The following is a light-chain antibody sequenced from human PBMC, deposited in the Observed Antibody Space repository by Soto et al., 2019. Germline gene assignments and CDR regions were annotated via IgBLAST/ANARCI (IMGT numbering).Light chain of an antibody. CDR3: AAWDNSLNAVV. CDR2: SYN. Sequence: QSVLTQPPSASGTPGQRVTISCSGSISNIGSNTVSWFQQLPGAAPKLLIHSYNQRPSGVPDRFSGSKSGTSASLDISGLQSEDEADYFCAAWDNSLNAVVFGGGTKLTVL. CDR1: ISNIGSNT. V-gene: IGLV1-44*01. J-gene: IGLJ2*01.